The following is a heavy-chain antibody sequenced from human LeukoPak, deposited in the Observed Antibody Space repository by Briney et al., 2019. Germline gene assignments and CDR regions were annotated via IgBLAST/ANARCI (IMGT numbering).Heavy chain of an antibody. CDR1: GYTFTNYG. CDR2: ISGYNGNT. V-gene: IGHV1-18*01. J-gene: IGHJ4*02. D-gene: IGHD3-10*01. CDR3: ASLTDRGVISY. Sequence: ASAEVSCKASGYTFTNYGIVWVRQAPGQGPEWMGWISGYNGNTNYAQKFQGRVTITTDTSTSTAYMDLRSLTSDDTAVYFCASLTDRGVISYWGQGTLVTVSS.